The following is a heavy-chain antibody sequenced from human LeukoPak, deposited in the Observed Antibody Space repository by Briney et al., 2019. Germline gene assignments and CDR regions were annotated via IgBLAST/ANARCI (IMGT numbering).Heavy chain of an antibody. CDR2: ITGTGNNA. V-gene: IGHV3-23*01. CDR3: AKDRAQSSSWYSKYFQH. D-gene: IGHD6-13*01. CDR1: GFVFHNYA. Sequence: PGGSLRLSCAASGFVFHNYAMTWVRQAPGKGLEWVSFITGTGNNAYYADSVRGRFTISRDNSKNTLFLQMDSLGADDTAIYYCAKDRAQSSSWYSKYFQHWGQGTLVTVSS. J-gene: IGHJ1*01.